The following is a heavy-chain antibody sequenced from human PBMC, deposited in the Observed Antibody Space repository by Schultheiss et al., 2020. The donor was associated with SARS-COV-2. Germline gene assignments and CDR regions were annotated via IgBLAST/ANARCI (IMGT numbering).Heavy chain of an antibody. V-gene: IGHV4-39*01. D-gene: IGHD2/OR15-2a*01. Sequence: SETLSLTCSVSGGSLSRSSYYWGWVRQSPGKGLEWIGSVYTSGSTSHNPALKSRVTISVDTSKNQFSLRLTSVTAADTAVYYCARQQYDFLDYWGRGALVTVSS. CDR2: VYTSGST. CDR1: GGSLSRSSYY. J-gene: IGHJ4*02. CDR3: ARQQYDFLDY.